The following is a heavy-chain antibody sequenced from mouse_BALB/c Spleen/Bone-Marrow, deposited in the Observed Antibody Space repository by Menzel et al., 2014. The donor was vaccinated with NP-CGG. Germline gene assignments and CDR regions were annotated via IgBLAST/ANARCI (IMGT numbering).Heavy chain of an antibody. CDR2: IRNKSNGYTT. D-gene: IGHD1-1*01. Sequence: EVLLVESRGGLVQPGGSLRLSYATSGFTFTDYFMTWVHQPPAKALEWLGFIRNKSNGYTTEYSASVKGRFTISRNNAQSVLYLQMNAHRAQDSGAYYGPRRYYTDYGGQGTPLTVSS. V-gene: IGHV7-3*02. CDR3: PRRYYTDY. J-gene: IGHJ2*01. CDR1: GFTFTDYF.